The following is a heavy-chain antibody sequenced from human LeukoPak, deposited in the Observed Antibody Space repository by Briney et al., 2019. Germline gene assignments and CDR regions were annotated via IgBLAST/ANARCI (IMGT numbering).Heavy chain of an antibody. J-gene: IGHJ4*02. CDR3: VGGSGSSYTFYY. CDR1: GGSINRYS. Sequence: PSETLSLTCTVSGGSINRYSWNWIRQPAGKGLEWIGRISTSGSTKSNPSLNSRVTMSVDTSKNQFSLKLSSVTAADTAVYFCVGGSGSSYTFYYWAQGTLVTVSS. CDR2: ISTSGST. D-gene: IGHD3-10*01. V-gene: IGHV4-4*07.